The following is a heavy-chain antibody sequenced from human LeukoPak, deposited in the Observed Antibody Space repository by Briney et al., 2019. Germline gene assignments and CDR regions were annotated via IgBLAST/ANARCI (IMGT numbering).Heavy chain of an antibody. CDR3: ARENSGSYYQFDC. CDR2: ISGSGGTT. V-gene: IGHV3-20*04. J-gene: IGHJ4*02. Sequence: GGSLRLSCAASGFTFDDYGMSWVRQAPGKGLEWVSAISGSGGTTYYTDSVKGRFTISRDSAKNSLYLQMNSLRPEDTAVYYCARENSGSYYQFDCWGQGTLVTVSS. CDR1: GFTFDDYG. D-gene: IGHD1-26*01.